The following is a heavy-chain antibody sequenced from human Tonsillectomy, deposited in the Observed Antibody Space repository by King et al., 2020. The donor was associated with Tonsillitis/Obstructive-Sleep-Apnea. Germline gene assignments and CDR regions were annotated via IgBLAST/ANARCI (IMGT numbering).Heavy chain of an antibody. CDR2: IHAGNGDT. J-gene: IGHJ2*01. CDR1: GYTFNSYV. CDR3: ARVVISNWYFDL. Sequence: QLVQSGAEVKKPGASVKVSCKASGYTFNSYVIHWVRQAPGQRLEWMGWIHAGNGDTKYSQKFQGRVTITRDTSASTAYMELSSLRSEDTAAYYCARVVISNWYFDLWGRGTLVTVSS. V-gene: IGHV1-3*01. D-gene: IGHD3-22*01.